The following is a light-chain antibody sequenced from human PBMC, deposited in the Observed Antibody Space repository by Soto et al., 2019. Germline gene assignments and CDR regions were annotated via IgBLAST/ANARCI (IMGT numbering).Light chain of an antibody. CDR2: EVN. CDR1: SSDVGDYNY. J-gene: IGLJ1*01. CDR3: SSDTSSITYV. V-gene: IGLV2-14*01. Sequence: QSALTQPASVSGSPGQSITISCTVTSSDVGDYNYVSWYQQHPGKAPKLIIYEVNNRPSWVSNRFSGSKSGDTASLTISELQAEDESDYCSSDTSSITYVFGPGTKLTVL.